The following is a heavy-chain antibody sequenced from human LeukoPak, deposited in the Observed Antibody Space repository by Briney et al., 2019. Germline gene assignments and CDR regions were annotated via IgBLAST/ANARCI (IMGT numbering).Heavy chain of an antibody. CDR3: ARGGRYSYGYGWFDP. CDR2: IIPIFGTA. CDR1: GGTLSSYA. Sequence: SVKVSCKASGGTLSSYAISWVRQAPGQGLEWMGGIIPIFGTANYAQKFQGRVTITADESTSTAYMELSSLRSEDTAVYYCARGGRYSYGYGWFDPWGQGTLVTVSS. V-gene: IGHV1-69*01. J-gene: IGHJ5*02. D-gene: IGHD5-18*01.